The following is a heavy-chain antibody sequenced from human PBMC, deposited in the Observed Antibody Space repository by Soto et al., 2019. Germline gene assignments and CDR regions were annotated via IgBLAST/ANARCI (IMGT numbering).Heavy chain of an antibody. Sequence: PGGSLRLSCVVSGLTFSDYGSHWVRQAPGKGLDWVAAISYDGSFVYYADSVRGRFTISRDNSRNTLDLQMNTLRHEDTAVYYCAKERGRNRNFAMDVWGQGTSATVSS. D-gene: IGHD1-1*01. J-gene: IGHJ6*02. CDR1: GLTFSDYG. V-gene: IGHV3-30*18. CDR3: AKERGRNRNFAMDV. CDR2: ISYDGSFV.